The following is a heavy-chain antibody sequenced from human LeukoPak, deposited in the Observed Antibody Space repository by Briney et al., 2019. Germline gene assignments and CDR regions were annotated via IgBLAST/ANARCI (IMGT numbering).Heavy chain of an antibody. D-gene: IGHD3-3*01. CDR1: GFTFSSYA. J-gene: IGHJ4*02. V-gene: IGHV3-23*01. CDR3: GASTGMVIIIH. Sequence: GGSLRLSCAASGFTFSSYAMSWVRQAPGKGLEWVSAISGSGGSTYYADSVKGRFTISRDNSKNTLYLQMNSLRAEDTAVYYCGASTGMVIIIHWGQGTLVTVSS. CDR2: ISGSGGST.